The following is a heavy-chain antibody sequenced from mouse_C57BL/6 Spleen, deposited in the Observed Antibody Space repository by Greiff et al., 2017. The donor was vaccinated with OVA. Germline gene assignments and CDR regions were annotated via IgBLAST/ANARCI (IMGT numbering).Heavy chain of an antibody. V-gene: IGHV1-82*01. CDR3: AKDGDGGDEDY. CDR2: IYPGGGDT. D-gene: IGHD2-13*01. Sequence: VQLQQSGPELVKPGTSVKMSCKASGYAFSSYWMNWVKQRPGKGLEWIGRIYPGGGDTNYNGKFKGKATLTADKSSSTAYMHLSSLTSEDSAVYFCAKDGDGGDEDYWGQGTSVTVSS. CDR1: GYAFSSYW. J-gene: IGHJ4*01.